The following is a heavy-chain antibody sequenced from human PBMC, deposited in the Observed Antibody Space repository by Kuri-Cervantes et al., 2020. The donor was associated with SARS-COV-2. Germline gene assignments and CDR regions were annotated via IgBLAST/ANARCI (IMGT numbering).Heavy chain of an antibody. D-gene: IGHD3-10*01. V-gene: IGHV3-21*01. Sequence: GGSLRLSCAASGFTFSSYAMSWVRQAPGKGLEWVSSISSSSSYIYYADSVKGRFTISRDNAKNSLYLQMNSLRAEDTAVYYCARDPVALGETQGGYWGQGTLVTVSS. CDR3: ARDPVALGETQGGY. CDR1: GFTFSSYA. CDR2: ISSSSSYI. J-gene: IGHJ4*02.